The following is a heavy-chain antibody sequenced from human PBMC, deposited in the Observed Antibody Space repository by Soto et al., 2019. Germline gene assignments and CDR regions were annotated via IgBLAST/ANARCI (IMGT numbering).Heavy chain of an antibody. Sequence: PSETLSLTCTVSGGSISSSSYYWGWIRQPPGKGLEWIGSIFYSGSTYYNPSLKSRVTISVDTSKNQFSLKLTSVTAADTAVYYCAFIFSGGYSYGFNYYGIDVWGQGTTVT. CDR1: GGSISSSSYY. V-gene: IGHV4-39*01. J-gene: IGHJ6*02. CDR3: AFIFSGGYSYGFNYYGIDV. CDR2: IFYSGST. D-gene: IGHD5-18*01.